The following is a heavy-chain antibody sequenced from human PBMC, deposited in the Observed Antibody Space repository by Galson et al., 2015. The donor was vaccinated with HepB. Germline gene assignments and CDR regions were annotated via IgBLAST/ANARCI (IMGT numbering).Heavy chain of an antibody. D-gene: IGHD1-26*01. Sequence: SVKVSCKASGYTFTSYAMNWVRQAPGQGLEWMGWINTNTGNPTYAQGFTGRSVFSLDTSVSTAYLQISSLKTEDTALYYCARDDSGSYRYGMDLWGQGTTVIVSS. CDR3: ARDDSGSYRYGMDL. J-gene: IGHJ6*02. V-gene: IGHV7-4-1*02. CDR2: INTNTGNP. CDR1: GYTFTSYA.